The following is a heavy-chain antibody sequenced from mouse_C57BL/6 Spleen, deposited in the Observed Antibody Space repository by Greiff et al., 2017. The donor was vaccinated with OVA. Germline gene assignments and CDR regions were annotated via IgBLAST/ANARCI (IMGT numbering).Heavy chain of an antibody. V-gene: IGHV14-3*01. CDR1: GFNIQNTY. Sequence: VQLQQSVAELVRPGASVKLSCTASGFNIQNTYMHWVKQRPEQGLEWIGRIDPANGNTKYAPTFQGKATITADTSSNTAYLQLSSLTSEDTAIYYCARYYSNYVDWFAYWGQGTLVTVSA. CDR3: ARYYSNYVDWFAY. CDR2: IDPANGNT. D-gene: IGHD2-5*01. J-gene: IGHJ3*01.